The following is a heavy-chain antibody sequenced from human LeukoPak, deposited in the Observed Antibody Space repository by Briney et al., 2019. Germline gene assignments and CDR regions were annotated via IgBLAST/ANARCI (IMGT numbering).Heavy chain of an antibody. CDR3: ARDRFPHDDAHYGMDV. J-gene: IGHJ6*02. D-gene: IGHD3-16*01. CDR1: GFAFNNYA. Sequence: GGSLRLSCAASGFAFNNYAMSWVRQAPGKGLEWVSDISGSGGTTHYADSVKGRFTIARDNSKNTLYLQMVSLRAEDTADYYCARDRFPHDDAHYGMDVWGQGTTVTVSS. CDR2: ISGSGGTT. V-gene: IGHV3-23*01.